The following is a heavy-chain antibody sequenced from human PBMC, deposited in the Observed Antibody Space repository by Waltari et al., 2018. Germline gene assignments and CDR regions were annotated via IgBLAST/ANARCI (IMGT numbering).Heavy chain of an antibody. V-gene: IGHV1-2*06. CDR1: GYTLSGYY. Sequence: QVQLVQSGAEVKRPGAPVMVSCKASGYTLSGYYFNWVRQAPGQGLEWMGRIKPSSGDTDYAQKFQGSVTMTRDTSINTAYLELTSLTSDDTAVYYCAKTGDFYSLEYWGQGSLVTVSS. J-gene: IGHJ4*02. CDR3: AKTGDFYSLEY. CDR2: IKPSSGDT. D-gene: IGHD3-3*01.